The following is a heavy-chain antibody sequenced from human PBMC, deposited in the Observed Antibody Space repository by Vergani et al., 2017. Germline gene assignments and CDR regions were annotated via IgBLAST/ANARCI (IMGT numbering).Heavy chain of an antibody. CDR2: INPNSGGT. Sequence: QVQLVQSGAEVKKPGASVKVSCKASGYTFTGYYMHWVRQAPGQGLEWMGWINPNSGGTNYAQKFQGRVTMTRDTSISTAYMELSRLRSDDTAVYYCAREGGIDITMFRGANPHPFGYWGQGTLVSVSS. J-gene: IGHJ4*02. CDR1: GYTFTGYY. CDR3: AREGGIDITMFRGANPHPFGY. V-gene: IGHV1-2*02. D-gene: IGHD3-10*01.